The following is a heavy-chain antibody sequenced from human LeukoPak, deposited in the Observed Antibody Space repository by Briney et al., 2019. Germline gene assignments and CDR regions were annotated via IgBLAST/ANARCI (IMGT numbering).Heavy chain of an antibody. V-gene: IGHV3-30*03. CDR2: ISYDGSNK. CDR3: ARDKYGDFFTFFDY. J-gene: IGHJ4*02. CDR1: GFTFSNYW. Sequence: GGSLRLSCAASGFTFSNYWMTSVRQAPGKGLEWVAVISYDGSNKYYADSVKGRFTISRDNSKNTLYLQMNSLRAEDTAVYYCARDKYGDFFTFFDYWGQGTLVTVSS. D-gene: IGHD4-17*01.